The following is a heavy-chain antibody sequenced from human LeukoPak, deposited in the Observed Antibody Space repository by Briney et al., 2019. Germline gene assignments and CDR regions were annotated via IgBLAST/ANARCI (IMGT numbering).Heavy chain of an antibody. V-gene: IGHV5-51*01. CDR1: GYSFTNSY. D-gene: IGHD3-10*01. CDR2: IYPGDSDT. J-gene: IGHJ1*01. CDR3: ATYAGSYSKYFQH. Sequence: GESLKISCKGSGYSFTNSYIGWVRLMPGKGLEWMGIIYPGDSDTRYSPSFQGQVTISADKSISTAYLQWSSLKASDTAMYFCATYAGSYSKYFQHWGQGTLVTVSS.